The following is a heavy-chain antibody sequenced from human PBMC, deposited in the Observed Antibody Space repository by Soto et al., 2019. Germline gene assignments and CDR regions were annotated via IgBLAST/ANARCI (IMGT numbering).Heavy chain of an antibody. CDR1: GFTFSTYG. CDR3: ARRVVALDFDY. CDR2: IWYDGSNK. D-gene: IGHD2-15*01. Sequence: QVQLVESGGGVVQPGTSLRLSCAASGFTFSTYGMHWVRQAPGKGLEWVAVIWYDGSNKYYADSVKGRFTISRDNSKNTLYLQMNSLTAEDTAVYYCARRVVALDFDYWGQGTLVTVSS. V-gene: IGHV3-33*01. J-gene: IGHJ4*02.